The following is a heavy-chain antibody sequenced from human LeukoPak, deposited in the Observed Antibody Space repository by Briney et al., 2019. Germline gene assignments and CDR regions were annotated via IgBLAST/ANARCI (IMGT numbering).Heavy chain of an antibody. D-gene: IGHD2-2*01. CDR3: ARGPTYQPIDF. CDR2: IYYSGST. Sequence: SETLSLTCTVSGGSISSSSYYWGWIRQPPGKGLEWIGSIYYSGSTYYNPSLKSRVTISVDTSKNQFSLKLSSVTAADTAVYYCARGPTYQPIDFWGQGTLVTVSS. J-gene: IGHJ4*02. V-gene: IGHV4-39*07. CDR1: GGSISSSSYY.